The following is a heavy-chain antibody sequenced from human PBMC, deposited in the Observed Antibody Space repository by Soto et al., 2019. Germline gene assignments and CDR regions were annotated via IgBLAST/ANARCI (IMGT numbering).Heavy chain of an antibody. V-gene: IGHV5-51*01. CDR3: ARHRYNSGPTDNDMDV. Sequence: GESLKISCKGSGYDFATYWIGWVRHMPGKGLEWMGIIYPGDSDTKYSPSFQGQVTISVDKSISTAYLQWSSLKASDTAMYYCARHRYNSGPTDNDMDVWGQGTTVTVSS. CDR2: IYPGDSDT. CDR1: GYDFATYW. D-gene: IGHD6-19*01. J-gene: IGHJ6*02.